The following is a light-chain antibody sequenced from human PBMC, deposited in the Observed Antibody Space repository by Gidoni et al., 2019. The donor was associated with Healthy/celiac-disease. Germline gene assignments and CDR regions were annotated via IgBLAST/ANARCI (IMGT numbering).Light chain of an antibody. Sequence: SVLPQPPSASGTPGQGVTISCSGSSSNIGSNYVYWYQQLPGTAPKLLIYSNNQRPSGVPDRFSGSKSGTSASLAISGLRSEDEADYYCAAWDDSLSGMVFGGGTKLTVL. CDR2: SNN. J-gene: IGLJ2*01. CDR1: SSNIGSNY. CDR3: AAWDDSLSGMV. V-gene: IGLV1-47*02.